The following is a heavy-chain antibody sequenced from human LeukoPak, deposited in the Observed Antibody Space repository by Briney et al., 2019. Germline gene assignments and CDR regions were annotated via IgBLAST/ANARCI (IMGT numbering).Heavy chain of an antibody. Sequence: GASVKVSCKASGGTFSSYAISWVRQAPGQGLEWMGGIIPIFGTANYAQKFQGRVTITADESTSTAYMELSSLRSEDTGVYYCARGWIQLWLPGELGFWGQGTLVTVSS. J-gene: IGHJ4*02. CDR3: ARGWIQLWLPGELGF. V-gene: IGHV1-69*13. CDR2: IIPIFGTA. CDR1: GGTFSSYA. D-gene: IGHD5-18*01.